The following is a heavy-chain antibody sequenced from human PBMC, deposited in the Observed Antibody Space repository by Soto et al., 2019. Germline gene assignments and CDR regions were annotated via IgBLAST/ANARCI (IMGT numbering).Heavy chain of an antibody. CDR1: GYTFTGYY. CDR3: ARAFTYYDFWSGYPNWFDP. V-gene: IGHV1-2*02. D-gene: IGHD3-3*01. Sequence: ASVKVSCKSSGYTFTGYYMHCVRQAPGQGLEWMGWINPNSGDTNYAQKLQGRVTMTTDTSTSTAYMELRSLRSDDTAVYYCARAFTYYDFWSGYPNWFDPWGQGTLVTVSS. CDR2: INPNSGDT. J-gene: IGHJ5*02.